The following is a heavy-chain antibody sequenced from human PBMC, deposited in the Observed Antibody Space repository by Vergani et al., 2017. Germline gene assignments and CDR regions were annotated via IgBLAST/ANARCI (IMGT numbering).Heavy chain of an antibody. J-gene: IGHJ4*02. Sequence: QVQLQESGPGLVKPSETLSLTCTVSGGSISSYYWSWIRKPPGKGLEWIGYIYYSGSTNYNPSLKSRVTISVDTSKNQFSLKLNSVTAADTAVYYCARGVRDEPSGGYYLAPFDYWGQGTLVTVSS. V-gene: IGHV4-59*01. CDR3: ARGVRDEPSGGYYLAPFDY. CDR1: GGSISSYY. D-gene: IGHD1-26*01. CDR2: IYYSGST.